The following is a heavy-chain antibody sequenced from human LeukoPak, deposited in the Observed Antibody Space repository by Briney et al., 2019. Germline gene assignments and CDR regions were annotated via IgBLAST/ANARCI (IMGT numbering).Heavy chain of an antibody. D-gene: IGHD6-19*01. CDR2: IYTSGST. CDR1: GXSISSYY. Sequence: SETLSLTCTVSGXSISSYYGSWIRQPAGKGLEWIGRIYTSGSTNYNPSLKSRVTMSVDTSKNQFSLKLSSVTAADTAVYYCARDRGYSSGWYESSWFDPWGQGTLVTVSS. J-gene: IGHJ5*02. V-gene: IGHV4-4*07. CDR3: ARDRGYSSGWYESSWFDP.